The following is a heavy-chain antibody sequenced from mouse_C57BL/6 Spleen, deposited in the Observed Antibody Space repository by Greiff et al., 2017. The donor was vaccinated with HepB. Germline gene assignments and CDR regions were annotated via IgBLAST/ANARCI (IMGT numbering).Heavy chain of an antibody. CDR2: IHPNSGST. Sequence: QVQLQQPGAELVKPGASVKLSCKASGYTFTSYWMHWVKQRPGQGLEWIGMIHPNSGSTNYNEKFKSKATLTVDKSSSTAYMQLSSLTSEDSAVYYCARSYYGSSWFAYWGQRTLVTVSA. CDR1: GYTFTSYW. V-gene: IGHV1-64*01. J-gene: IGHJ3*01. D-gene: IGHD1-1*01. CDR3: ARSYYGSSWFAY.